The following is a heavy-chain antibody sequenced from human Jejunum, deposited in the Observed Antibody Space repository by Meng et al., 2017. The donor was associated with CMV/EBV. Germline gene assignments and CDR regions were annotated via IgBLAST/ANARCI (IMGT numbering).Heavy chain of an antibody. Sequence: LVKPGGSLRLSCAASGFTFGHYSMNWVRQAPGKGLEWVSSISSSSNYIYYADSVKGRFTISRDNAKNSMYLQMNSLLAEDTALYYCARDTGTGYWFDPWGQGTLVTVSS. CDR2: ISSSSNYI. D-gene: IGHD3-9*01. V-gene: IGHV3-21*01. CDR3: ARDTGTGYWFDP. CDR1: GFTFGHYS. J-gene: IGHJ5*02.